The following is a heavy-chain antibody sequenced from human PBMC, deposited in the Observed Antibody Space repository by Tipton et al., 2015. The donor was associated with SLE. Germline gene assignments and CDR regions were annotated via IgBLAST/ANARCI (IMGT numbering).Heavy chain of an antibody. CDR1: GDSITRAFY. CDR2: ISHLGKA. CDR3: ARDLGHGGDSDY. D-gene: IGHD3/OR15-3a*01. V-gene: IGHV4-38-2*02. J-gene: IGHJ4*02. Sequence: TLSLTCAVSGDSITRAFYWGWIRQPPGKGLQWLSSISHLGKAAYNPSLKSRLTISMDRDKNLFSLTLTSVTASDTAVYYCARDLGHGGDSDYWGQGTLVTVSS.